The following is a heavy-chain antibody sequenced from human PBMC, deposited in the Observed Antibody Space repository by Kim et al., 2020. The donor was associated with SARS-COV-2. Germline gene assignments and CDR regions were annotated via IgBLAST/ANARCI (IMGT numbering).Heavy chain of an antibody. D-gene: IGHD3-10*01. CDR3: ARGHYGSGSHGIDH. J-gene: IGHJ4*02. Sequence: ASVKVSCKASGYTFTSYDIHWVRQATGQGLEWMGWTNPNSGDTGYAQSFQGRVIMTRNTSISTAYMELSILRSDDTAVYFCARGHYGSGSHGIDHWGQGIQVTVSS. V-gene: IGHV1-8*01. CDR1: GYTFTSYD. CDR2: TNPNSGDT.